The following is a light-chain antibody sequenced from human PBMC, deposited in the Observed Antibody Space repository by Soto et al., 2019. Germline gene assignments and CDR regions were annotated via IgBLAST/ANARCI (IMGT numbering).Light chain of an antibody. V-gene: IGLV2-11*01. Sequence: QSALTQPRSVSGSPGQSVTISCTGTSSDVGGYNYVSWYQQHPGKAPELMIYDVSKRPSGVPDRFSGSKSGNTASLTISGLQAEDEADYYCGSYAGSFPHVVFGGGTKVTVL. CDR3: GSYAGSFPHVV. J-gene: IGLJ2*01. CDR1: SSDVGGYNY. CDR2: DVS.